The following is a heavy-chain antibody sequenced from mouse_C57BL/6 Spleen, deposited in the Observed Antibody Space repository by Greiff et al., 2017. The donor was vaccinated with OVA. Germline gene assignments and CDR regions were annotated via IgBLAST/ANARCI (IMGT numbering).Heavy chain of an antibody. J-gene: IGHJ3*01. CDR2: IDPSDSYT. CDR3: ANSNYYSSSWFAY. Sequence: QVQLQQPGAELVMPGASVKLSCKASGYTFTSYWMHWVKQRPGQGLEWIGEIDPSDSYTNYNQKFKGKSTLTVDKSSSTAYMQLSSLTSEDSAVYYCANSNYYSSSWFAYWGQGTLVTVSA. V-gene: IGHV1-69*01. D-gene: IGHD1-1*01. CDR1: GYTFTSYW.